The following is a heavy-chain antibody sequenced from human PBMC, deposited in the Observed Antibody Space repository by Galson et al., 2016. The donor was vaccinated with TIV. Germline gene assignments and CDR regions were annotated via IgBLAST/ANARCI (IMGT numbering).Heavy chain of an antibody. CDR1: GGTFNIYA. Sequence: SVKVSCKASGGTFNIYATSWVRQAPGQGLEWMGGILPIFGAATYAQKFQGRVTITADESTNTAYMELSSLKSDDTAMYYCARPSSSCRGCSYYYYMDVWGKGTTVTVSS. D-gene: IGHD6-19*01. V-gene: IGHV1-69*13. CDR2: ILPIFGAA. CDR3: ARPSSSCRGCSYYYYMDV. J-gene: IGHJ6*03.